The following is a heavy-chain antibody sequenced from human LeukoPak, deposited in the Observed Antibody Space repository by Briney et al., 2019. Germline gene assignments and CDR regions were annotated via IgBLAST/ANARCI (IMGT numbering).Heavy chain of an antibody. D-gene: IGHD3-3*01. CDR1: GFTFSSYD. CDR2: ISGSGSTI. V-gene: IGHV3-48*03. J-gene: IGHJ4*02. Sequence: GGSLRLSCAASGFTFSSYDLNWVRQAPGKGLEWISYISGSGSTIYYADSVKGRFTISRDNAKNSLYLQMNSLRAEDTAVYYCARESDFWSGYYSYLDHWGQGTLVTVSS. CDR3: ARESDFWSGYYSYLDH.